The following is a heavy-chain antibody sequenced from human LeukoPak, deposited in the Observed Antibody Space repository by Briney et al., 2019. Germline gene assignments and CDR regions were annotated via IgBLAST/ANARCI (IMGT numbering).Heavy chain of an antibody. V-gene: IGHV4-4*09. J-gene: IGHJ4*02. CDR2: VYSRWSS. D-gene: IGHD3-16*02. CDR1: GASLSSYF. Sequence: SETLSLTCSVSGASLSSYFWAWIRQPPGKRLEWIGYVYSRWSSDYNPSFKSRVSMSVDTSKSQVSLKLTSVSAADTAVYYCASQNLGQLSFFGNWGQGTLVTVSS. CDR3: ASQNLGQLSFFGN.